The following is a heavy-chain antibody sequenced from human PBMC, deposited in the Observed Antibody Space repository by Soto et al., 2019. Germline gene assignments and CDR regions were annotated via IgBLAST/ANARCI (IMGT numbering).Heavy chain of an antibody. J-gene: IGHJ6*02. V-gene: IGHV3-48*01. Sequence: EVQLVESGGGLVQRGGSLRLSCAASGLTFSSYSMNWVRQAPGKGLEWVSYISSSSSTIYYADYVKSRFTISRDNAKNSLYMHMPSPRAEDTYLYYWSFGVESRYYYYGMDGWGQGTTVTVSS. D-gene: IGHD3-3*01. CDR2: ISSSSSTI. CDR3: SFGVESRYYYYGMDG. CDR1: GLTFSSYS.